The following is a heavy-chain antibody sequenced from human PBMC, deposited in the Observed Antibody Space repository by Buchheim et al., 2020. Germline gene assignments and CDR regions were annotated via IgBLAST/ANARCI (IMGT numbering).Heavy chain of an antibody. D-gene: IGHD3-22*01. CDR1: GGSISSGGYS. V-gene: IGHV4-30-2*01. CDR2: IYHSGST. J-gene: IGHJ4*02. Sequence: QLQLQESGSGLVKPSQTLSLTCAVSGGSISSGGYSWSWIRQPPGKGLEWIGYIYHSGSTYYNPSPKSRVTISVDRSKNQFSLKLSSVTAADTAVYYCASRYYYDSSGYYPWVFDYWGQGTL. CDR3: ASRYYYDSSGYYPWVFDY.